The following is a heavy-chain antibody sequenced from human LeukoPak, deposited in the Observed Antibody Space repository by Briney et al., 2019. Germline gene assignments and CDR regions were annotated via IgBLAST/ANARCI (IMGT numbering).Heavy chain of an antibody. CDR2: ISSTGETI. CDR3: AKSDPYGDSLIEI. Sequence: GGSLRLSCAASGFTFSGCEMNWARQAPGKGLEWLSHISSTGETIYSADSVKARLTDSRDNAMYFLYLQMNSLRAEDTAVYYCAKSDPYGDSLIEIWGQGALVTVSS. D-gene: IGHD4-17*01. CDR1: GFTFSGCE. J-gene: IGHJ4*02. V-gene: IGHV3-48*03.